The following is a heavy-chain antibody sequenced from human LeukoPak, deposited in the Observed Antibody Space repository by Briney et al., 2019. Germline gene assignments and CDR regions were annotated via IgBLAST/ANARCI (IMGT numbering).Heavy chain of an antibody. V-gene: IGHV3-23*01. D-gene: IGHD7-27*01. CDR1: GFTFSSYA. J-gene: IGHJ4*02. Sequence: GGSLRLSCAASGFTFSSYAMSWVRQAPGKGLERVSAITGSGGSTYYADSVKGRFTISRDNSKNTLYVQMNSLRAEDTAVYYCATERNWVSDYWGQGTLVTVSS. CDR2: ITGSGGST. CDR3: ATERNWVSDY.